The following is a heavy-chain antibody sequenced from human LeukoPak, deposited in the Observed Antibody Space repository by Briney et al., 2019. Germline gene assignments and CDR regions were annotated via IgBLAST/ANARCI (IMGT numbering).Heavy chain of an antibody. D-gene: IGHD6-13*01. CDR2: IKQDGSEK. J-gene: IGHJ4*02. CDR1: GFTFSSYW. V-gene: IGHV3-7*04. CDR3: ARARGSSSWYYFDY. Sequence: GGSLRLSCAASGFTFSSYWMSWVRQAPGKGLEWVANIKQDGSEKYYVDSVKGRFTISRDNAKNSLYLQMNSLRAEDTAVYYRARARGSSSWYYFDYWGQGTLVAVSS.